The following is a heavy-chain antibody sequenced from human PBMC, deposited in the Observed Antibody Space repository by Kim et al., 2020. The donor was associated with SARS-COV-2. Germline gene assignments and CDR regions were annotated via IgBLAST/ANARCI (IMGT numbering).Heavy chain of an antibody. J-gene: IGHJ2*01. CDR3: ARDVYGGSYWYFDL. Sequence: GGSLRLSCEVSGFTFSTYSMNWVRQAPGKGLEWVSSIGSSGNMYYADSIKGRFTISRDNAKNSLYLQMNSLRAEDTAVYYCARDVYGGSYWYFDLLGRGTLVTVAS. CDR1: GFTFSTYS. CDR2: IGSSGNM. V-gene: IGHV3-21*03. D-gene: IGHD4-17*01.